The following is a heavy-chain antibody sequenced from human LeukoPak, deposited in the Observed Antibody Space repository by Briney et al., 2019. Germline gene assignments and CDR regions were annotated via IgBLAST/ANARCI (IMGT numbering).Heavy chain of an antibody. CDR3: ARGYGSESVYYYGMDV. J-gene: IGHJ6*02. CDR2: MNPNSGNT. D-gene: IGHD3-10*01. Sequence: ASVKVSCKASGYTFTSYDINWVRQATGQGLEWMGWMNPNSGNTGYAQKFQGRVTMTRNTSIGTAYMELSGLRPEDTAVYYCARGYGSESVYYYGMDVWGQGTTVTVSS. CDR1: GYTFTSYD. V-gene: IGHV1-8*01.